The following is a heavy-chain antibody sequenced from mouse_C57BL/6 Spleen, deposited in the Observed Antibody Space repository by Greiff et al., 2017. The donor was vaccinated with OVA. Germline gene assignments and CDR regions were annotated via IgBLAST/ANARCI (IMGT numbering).Heavy chain of an antibody. CDR2: IWSGGST. CDR1: GFSLTSYG. CDR3: ARVREGDYYFDY. D-gene: IGHD3-3*01. Sequence: VQLQQSGPGLVQPSQSLSITCTVSGFSLTSYGVHWVRQSPGKGLEWLGVIWSGGSTDYNAAFISRLSISKDNSKSQVFFKMNSLQADDTAIYYCARVREGDYYFDYWGQGTTLTVSS. J-gene: IGHJ2*01. V-gene: IGHV2-2*01.